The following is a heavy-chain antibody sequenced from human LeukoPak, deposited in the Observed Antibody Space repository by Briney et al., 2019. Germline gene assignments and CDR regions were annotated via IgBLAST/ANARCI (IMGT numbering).Heavy chain of an antibody. CDR3: ASALQGYEGDAFDI. J-gene: IGHJ3*02. D-gene: IGHD3-3*01. Sequence: GGSLRLSCAASGFSFSDYEMNWVRQAPGKGLEWVSNISGSGRGSTTYYADSVKGRFTISRDNSKNTLYLQMNSLRAEDTAVYYCASALQGYEGDAFDIWGQGTMVTVSS. CDR1: GFSFSDYE. V-gene: IGHV3-23*01. CDR2: ISGSGRGSTT.